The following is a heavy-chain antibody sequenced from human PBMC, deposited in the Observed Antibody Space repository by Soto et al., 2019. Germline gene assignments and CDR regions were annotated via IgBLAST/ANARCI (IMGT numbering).Heavy chain of an antibody. V-gene: IGHV5-51*01. Sequence: GESLKISCKASGYIIKNYWIGWVRQMPGQGLEWMGIIFPDDSDTRYSPSFQGHVTISVDRSISTAYVQWSSLKASDSAIYYCFRGGVTSRTFDYWGQGTLVTVSS. J-gene: IGHJ4*02. CDR1: GYIIKNYW. D-gene: IGHD3-16*01. CDR3: FRGGVTSRTFDY. CDR2: IFPDDSDT.